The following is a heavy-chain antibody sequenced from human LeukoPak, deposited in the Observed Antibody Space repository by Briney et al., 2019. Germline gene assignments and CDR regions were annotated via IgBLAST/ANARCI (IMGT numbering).Heavy chain of an antibody. CDR1: GGSFSGYY. CDR3: ARQFYSSSRYFDL. J-gene: IGHJ2*01. CDR2: INHSGST. D-gene: IGHD6-13*01. V-gene: IGHV4-34*01. Sequence: SETLSHTCAVYGGSFSGYYWSWIRQPPGKGLEWLGEINHSGSTNYNPSLKSRVTISVDTSKNQFSLKLSSVTAADTAVYYCARQFYSSSRYFDLWGRGTLVTVSS.